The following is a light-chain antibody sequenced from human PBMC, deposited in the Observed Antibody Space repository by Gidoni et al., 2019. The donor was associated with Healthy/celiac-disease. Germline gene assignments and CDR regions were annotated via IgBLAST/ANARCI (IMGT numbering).Light chain of an antibody. CDR3: QQSYSTPPIT. Sequence: DIQMTQSPSSLSASVGDRVTITCRASQSISSYVNWYQQKPGKAPKLLIYAASSLQSGVPSRFSGSGSGTDFTLTISSLQPEDCVTYYCQQSYSTPPITFGQGTRLEIK. V-gene: IGKV1-39*01. CDR1: QSISSY. CDR2: AAS. J-gene: IGKJ5*01.